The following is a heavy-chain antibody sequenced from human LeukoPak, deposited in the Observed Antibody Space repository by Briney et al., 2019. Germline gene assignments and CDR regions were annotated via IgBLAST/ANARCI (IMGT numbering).Heavy chain of an antibody. CDR3: ATDRRVGTWDPRFNY. CDR2: IRQDDSEK. D-gene: IGHD4-23*01. V-gene: IGHV3-7*01. Sequence: GGSLRLSCSASGFTFSDYWMMWVRQAPGKGLEWVGNIRQDDSEKNYVDSVKGRFTIFRDNAKFSLYLQMNSLRAEDTANYCATDRRVGTWDPRFNYWGQGTLVTVSS. J-gene: IGHJ4*02. CDR1: GFTFSDYW.